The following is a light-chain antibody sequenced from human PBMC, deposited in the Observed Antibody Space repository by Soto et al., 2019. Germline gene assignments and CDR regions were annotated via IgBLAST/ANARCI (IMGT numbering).Light chain of an antibody. CDR3: QHYGSSPIT. J-gene: IGKJ5*01. V-gene: IGKV3-20*01. Sequence: EIVMTQSPGTLSLSPGERATLSCRASQSVSSNFLAWYQQKAGQAPSLLIYGASSRATGIPDMFSGSAAGTGFPLTISRLSPEYVVVYCCQHYGSSPITFGQGTRLEIK. CDR1: QSVSSNF. CDR2: GAS.